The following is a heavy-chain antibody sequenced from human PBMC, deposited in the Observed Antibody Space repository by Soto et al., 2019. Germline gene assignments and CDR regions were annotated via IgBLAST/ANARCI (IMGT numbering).Heavy chain of an antibody. CDR1: GLIFSDYH. V-gene: IGHV3-72*01. CDR2: IRRKANSYTT. D-gene: IGHD6-19*01. J-gene: IGHJ6*02. CDR3: AMLGGWSGGSSGMDV. Sequence: EVQLVESGGGLVQPGGSLRLSCAASGLIFSDYHMDWVRQAPGKGLGWVGRIRRKANSYTTEYAASVKGRFTISRDASKNSLYVQMHSLKSEDTAVYYCAMLGGWSGGSSGMDVWGQGTTVTVSS.